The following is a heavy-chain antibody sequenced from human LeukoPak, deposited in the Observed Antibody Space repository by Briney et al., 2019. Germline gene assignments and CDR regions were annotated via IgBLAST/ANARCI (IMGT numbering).Heavy chain of an antibody. D-gene: IGHD4-17*01. Sequence: GGSLRLSCAASGFTFSNYSMSWVRQAPGKGLEWVSTISGTGGTTYYADSVKGRFTISRDNSENTLFLQFNSLRAVDTAVYYCAKGRGTTVTAAANYWGQGTLVTVSS. CDR1: GFTFSNYS. CDR2: ISGTGGTT. V-gene: IGHV3-23*01. CDR3: AKGRGTTVTAAANY. J-gene: IGHJ4*02.